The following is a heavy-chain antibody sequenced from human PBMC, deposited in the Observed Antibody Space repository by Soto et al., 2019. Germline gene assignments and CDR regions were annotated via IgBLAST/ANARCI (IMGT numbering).Heavy chain of an antibody. CDR2: IYYTGST. CDR1: GGSITSGADY. J-gene: IGHJ6*03. Sequence: QVQLQESGPGLVKPSQTLSLTCTVSGGSITSGADYWTWIRQYPGKGLEWIGYIYYTGSTSYNPSLQSRRSISVDTSKNQCSLNLSSVTAADTAVYYCARRLTVVRGALGSGYMDVWGKGTTVTVSS. CDR3: ARRLTVVRGALGSGYMDV. D-gene: IGHD3-10*01. V-gene: IGHV4-31*03.